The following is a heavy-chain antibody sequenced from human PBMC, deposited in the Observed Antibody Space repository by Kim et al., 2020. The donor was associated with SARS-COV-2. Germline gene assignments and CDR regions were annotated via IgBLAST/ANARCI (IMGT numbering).Heavy chain of an antibody. J-gene: IGHJ3*01. CDR3: ARPVGGSYYGAFDF. V-gene: IGHV3-30-3*01. CDR2: ISYDGSNK. Sequence: GGSLRLSCAASGFTFSSYAMHWVRQAPGKGLEWVAVISYDGSNKYYADSVKGRFTISRDNSKNTLYLQMNSLRAEDTAVYYCARPVGGSYYGAFDFWGQG. D-gene: IGHD1-26*01. CDR1: GFTFSSYA.